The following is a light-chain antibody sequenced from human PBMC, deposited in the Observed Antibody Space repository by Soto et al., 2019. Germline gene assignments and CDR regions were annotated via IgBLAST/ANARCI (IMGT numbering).Light chain of an antibody. CDR3: QQYGSSPSLT. CDR2: GAS. J-gene: IGKJ4*01. Sequence: EIEMTQTPGTLCLSAGESATLACSASQSISSDYLVWYYQKPGQAPRLLIYGASSRATGMPDRFSGSGSGTDFILTISRLEHEGFAVYYCQQYGSSPSLTFGPGTKVEI. V-gene: IGKV3-20*01. CDR1: QSISSDY.